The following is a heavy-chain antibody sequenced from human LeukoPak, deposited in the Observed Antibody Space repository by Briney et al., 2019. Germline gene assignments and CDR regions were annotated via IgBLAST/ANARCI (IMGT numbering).Heavy chain of an antibody. Sequence: LPGGSLRLSCSASGFTFSGHFMHWVRQAPGKGLEYVSSISINGDKTYYAESVKGRFTISRDNSKNTLYLQLSSLRVEDTAVYYCIKDRIGTWSLDHWGQGTLLTVSS. CDR3: IKDRIGTWSLDH. D-gene: IGHD1-26*01. CDR2: ISINGDKT. J-gene: IGHJ1*01. CDR1: GFTFSGHF. V-gene: IGHV3-64D*06.